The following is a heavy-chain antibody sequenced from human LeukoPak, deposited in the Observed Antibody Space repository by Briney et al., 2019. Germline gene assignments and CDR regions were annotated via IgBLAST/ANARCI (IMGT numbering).Heavy chain of an antibody. Sequence: PGGSLRLSCAASAFTFSSYPISWVREAAGKGAEWGSAISCVGDSKPYADSVKGRFITIRDNSKNTLYPQMNSLRAEDTAVFYCAKGGSYYTSSWFDAWGQGTLVTVSS. CDR2: ISCVGDSK. J-gene: IGHJ5*02. CDR3: AKGGSYYTSSWFDA. D-gene: IGHD3-10*01. V-gene: IGHV3-23*01. CDR1: AFTFSSYP.